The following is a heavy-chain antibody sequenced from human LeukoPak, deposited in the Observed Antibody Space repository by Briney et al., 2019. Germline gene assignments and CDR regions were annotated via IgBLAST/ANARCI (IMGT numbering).Heavy chain of an antibody. Sequence: SETLSLTCTVSGGSMSSFYWDWIRQPAGKGLQWIGRIYTSGVTNYNPSLKSRVIMSVDTSKNQFSLKLSSVTAADTAVYYCAREWTSGDGSGYPYYFDYWGPGTLIAVSS. D-gene: IGHD3-22*01. CDR2: IYTSGVT. V-gene: IGHV4-4*07. J-gene: IGHJ4*02. CDR1: GGSMSSFY. CDR3: AREWTSGDGSGYPYYFDY.